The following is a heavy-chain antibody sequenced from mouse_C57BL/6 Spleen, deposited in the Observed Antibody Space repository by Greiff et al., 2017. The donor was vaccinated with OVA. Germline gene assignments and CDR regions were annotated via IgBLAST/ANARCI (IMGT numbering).Heavy chain of an antibody. CDR2: IWSGGST. J-gene: IGHJ1*03. CDR3: ARDDYYGQYFDV. D-gene: IGHD1-1*01. Sequence: VHLVESGPGLVQPSQSLSITCTVSGFSLTSYGVHWVRQSPGKGLEWLGVIWSGGSTDYNAAFISRLSISKDNSKSQVFFKMNSLQADDTAIYYCARDDYYGQYFDVWGTGTTVTVSS. CDR1: GFSLTSYG. V-gene: IGHV2-2*01.